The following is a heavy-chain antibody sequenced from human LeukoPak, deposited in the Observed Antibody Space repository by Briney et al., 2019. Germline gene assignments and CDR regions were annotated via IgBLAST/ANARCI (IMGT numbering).Heavy chain of an antibody. D-gene: IGHD2-2*01. CDR3: ARWRAIYCSSTSCYLDY. CDR1: GFTFSSYE. Sequence: GGSLRLSCAASGFTFSSYEMNWVRQAPGKGLEWVSYISSSGSTIYYADSVKGRFTISRDNAKNSLYLQMNSLRAEDTAVYYCARWRAIYCSSTSCYLDYWGQGTLVTVSS. J-gene: IGHJ4*02. V-gene: IGHV3-48*03. CDR2: ISSSGSTI.